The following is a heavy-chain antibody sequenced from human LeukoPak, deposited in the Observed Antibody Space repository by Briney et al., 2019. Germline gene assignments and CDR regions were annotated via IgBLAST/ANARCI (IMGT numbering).Heavy chain of an antibody. J-gene: IGHJ4*02. CDR3: VRASIVGATFGDY. Sequence: SETLSLTCTVSGGSISSGGYYWSWIRQHPGKGLEWIGYIYYSGSTYYNPSLKSRVTISLDTSKNQFSLKLSSVTAADTAVYFCVRASIVGATFGDYWGQGTLVTVSS. CDR2: IYYSGST. D-gene: IGHD1-26*01. V-gene: IGHV4-31*03. CDR1: GGSISSGGYY.